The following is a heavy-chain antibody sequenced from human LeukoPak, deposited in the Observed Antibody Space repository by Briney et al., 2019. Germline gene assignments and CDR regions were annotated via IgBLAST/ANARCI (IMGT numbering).Heavy chain of an antibody. CDR1: GFTFSSCE. Sequence: GGSLRLSCAASGFTFSSCEMNWVRQAPGKGLEWVSYISSSGSTIYYADSVKGRFTISRDNAKNSLYLQMNSLRAEDTAVYYCARGRGYYGSGSYIAFDYWGQGTLVTVSS. CDR3: ARGRGYYGSGSYIAFDY. V-gene: IGHV3-48*03. CDR2: ISSSGSTI. J-gene: IGHJ4*02. D-gene: IGHD3-10*01.